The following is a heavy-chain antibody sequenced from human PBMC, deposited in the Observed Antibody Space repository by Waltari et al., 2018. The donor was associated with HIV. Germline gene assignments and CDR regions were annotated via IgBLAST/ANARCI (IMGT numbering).Heavy chain of an antibody. CDR1: GYTLTELS. V-gene: IGHV1-24*01. CDR2: LEPEDDET. CDR3: ATGGGTTSIQLYDLDV. D-gene: IGHD1-26*01. Sequence: QVQLIQSGAEVKKPGASVKVSCKVFGYTLTELSMHWVPQAPGKGLEWMGRLEPEDDETIYAQKFQGRVTMTEDTSTDSAYMELRSLTSEDTAVYYCATGGGTTSIQLYDLDVWGQGTTVTVSS. J-gene: IGHJ6*02.